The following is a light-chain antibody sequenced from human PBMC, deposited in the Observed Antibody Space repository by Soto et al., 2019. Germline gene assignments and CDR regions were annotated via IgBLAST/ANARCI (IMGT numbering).Light chain of an antibody. CDR1: QSISSR. CDR3: QHYNSYSP. Sequence: DIQMTQSPSTLSASVGDRVTITCRASQSISSRLAWYQQKPGKAPKILIYKTSSLESGVPARFSGSGSGTEFTLTISSLQPDDFATYYCQHYNSYSPFGGGTKVEIK. V-gene: IGKV1-5*03. CDR2: KTS. J-gene: IGKJ4*01.